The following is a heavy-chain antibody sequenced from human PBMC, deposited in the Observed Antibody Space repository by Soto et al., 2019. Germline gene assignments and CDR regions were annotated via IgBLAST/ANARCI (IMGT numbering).Heavy chain of an antibody. Sequence: EVQLLESGGGLVQPGGSLRLSCAASGFTFSSYAMSWVRQAPGKGLEWFSAISGSGGSTYYADSVKGRFTISRDNSKNTLYLQMNSLRAEDTAVYYCAKGVGSGWKYNWFDPWGQGTLVTVSS. J-gene: IGHJ5*02. D-gene: IGHD6-19*01. CDR1: GFTFSSYA. V-gene: IGHV3-23*01. CDR2: ISGSGGST. CDR3: AKGVGSGWKYNWFDP.